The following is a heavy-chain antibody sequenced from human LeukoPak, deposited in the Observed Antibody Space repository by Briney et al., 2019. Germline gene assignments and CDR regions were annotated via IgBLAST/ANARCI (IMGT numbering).Heavy chain of an antibody. V-gene: IGHV4-59*08. Sequence: PSETLSLTCTVSGGSIANYFWSWIRQPPGKGLEWIGYISYSGSTNYNPSLKSRVTISLDTSRDQFSLKLTSVTAADTAVYYCARHLMLLAPDYWGQGTLVTVSS. CDR2: ISYSGST. CDR3: ARHLMLLAPDY. J-gene: IGHJ4*02. D-gene: IGHD2-15*01. CDR1: GGSIANYF.